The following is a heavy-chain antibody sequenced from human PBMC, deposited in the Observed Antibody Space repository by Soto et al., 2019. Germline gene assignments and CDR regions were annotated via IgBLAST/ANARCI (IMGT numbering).Heavy chain of an antibody. J-gene: IGHJ5*02. CDR3: ARLFGRYGWFAP. CDR1: GLNVTRNY. D-gene: IGHD2-21*01. V-gene: IGHV3-53*01. CDR2: MSSGVYT. Sequence: EVQLVESGGGQIQRGGSLRLSCAASGLNVTRNYMSWVGQAPGKGLEWVSVMSSGVYTYYADSVKGRFTISRANSKTTLFLQINSLIPDDTAVYYCARLFGRYGWFAPWGQGTLVTVSS.